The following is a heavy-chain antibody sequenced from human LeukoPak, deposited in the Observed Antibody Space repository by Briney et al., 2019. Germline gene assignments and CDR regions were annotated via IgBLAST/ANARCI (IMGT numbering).Heavy chain of an antibody. CDR2: IYYSGST. J-gene: IGHJ6*03. CDR3: AREEQLVLGYYYYYMDV. D-gene: IGHD6-6*01. V-gene: IGHV4-59*12. CDR1: GGSISSYY. Sequence: SETLSLTCTVSGGSISSYYWSWIRQPPGKGLEWIGYIYYSGSTNYNPSLKSRVTISVDTSKNQFSLKLSSVAAADTAVYYCAREEQLVLGYYYYYMDVWGEGTTVTVSS.